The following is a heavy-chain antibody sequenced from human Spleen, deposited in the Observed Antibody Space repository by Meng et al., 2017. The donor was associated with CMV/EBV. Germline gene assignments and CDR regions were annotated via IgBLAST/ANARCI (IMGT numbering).Heavy chain of an antibody. V-gene: IGHV3-48*03. Sequence: GGSLRLSCAASGFTFSSYEMNWVRQAPGKGLEWVSYISSSGSTIYYADSVKGRFTISRDNAKNSLYLQMNSLRAEDTAVYYCARVSGIAVAGTKSAYYYYGMDVWGQGTTVTVSS. CDR3: ARVSGIAVAGTKSAYYYYGMDV. J-gene: IGHJ6*02. D-gene: IGHD6-19*01. CDR1: GFTFSSYE. CDR2: ISSSGSTI.